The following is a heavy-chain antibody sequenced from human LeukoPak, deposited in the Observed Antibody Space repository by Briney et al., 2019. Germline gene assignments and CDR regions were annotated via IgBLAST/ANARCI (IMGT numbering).Heavy chain of an antibody. Sequence: GSSVKVTCKASGGTLNNYAIIWLRQAPGQGLEWMGRIIPIIDVTNPAQKFQGRVAITADTPTSTVYTELTSLRSEDTAIYYCASSGRDFDYWGQGALVTVSS. D-gene: IGHD3-3*01. J-gene: IGHJ4*02. V-gene: IGHV1-69*04. CDR2: IIPIIDVT. CDR3: ASSGRDFDY. CDR1: GGTLNNYA.